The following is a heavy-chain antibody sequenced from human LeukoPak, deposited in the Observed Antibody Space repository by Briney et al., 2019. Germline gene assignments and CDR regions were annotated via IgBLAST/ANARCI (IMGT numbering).Heavy chain of an antibody. J-gene: IGHJ3*02. Sequence: PSETLSLTCTVSGVSISSYYWSWIRQPPGQGLEWIGYIYYSGSTNYNPSLKSRVTISVDTSKNQFSLKLSSVTAADTAVYYCARDFALGVYYGSSGYYSAFDIWGQGTMVTVSS. V-gene: IGHV4-59*01. CDR2: IYYSGST. CDR1: GVSISSYY. CDR3: ARDFALGVYYGSSGYYSAFDI. D-gene: IGHD3-22*01.